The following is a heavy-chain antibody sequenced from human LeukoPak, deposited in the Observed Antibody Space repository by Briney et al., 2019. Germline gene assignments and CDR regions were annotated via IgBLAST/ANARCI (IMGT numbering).Heavy chain of an antibody. CDR2: IYSSGST. Sequence: PSETLSLTCTVSSASFSNYYWSWIRQPPGKGLEWIGYIYSSGSTNYGPSLKSRVTMSVDTSKNQFSLKLSSVTAADTAVYYCARVSLVRGAPDYYFDYWGQGTLVTVSS. D-gene: IGHD3-10*01. CDR3: ARVSLVRGAPDYYFDY. J-gene: IGHJ4*02. V-gene: IGHV4-59*12. CDR1: SASFSNYY.